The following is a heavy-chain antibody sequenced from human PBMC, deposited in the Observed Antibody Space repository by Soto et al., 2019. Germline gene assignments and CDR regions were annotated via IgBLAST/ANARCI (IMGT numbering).Heavy chain of an antibody. CDR1: GFTFSTYE. Sequence: EVQLVESGGGLVQPGGSLRLSCAASGFTFSTYEFNWVRQAPGRGLEWISYISASGKIIKYAGSVQGRFTISRDNAENSVHLHMDSLRVDDTAVYFCVRDTMRASAAASLDYRGQGTQVIVSS. CDR3: VRDTMRASAAASLDY. CDR2: ISASGKII. D-gene: IGHD6-13*01. J-gene: IGHJ4*02. V-gene: IGHV3-48*03.